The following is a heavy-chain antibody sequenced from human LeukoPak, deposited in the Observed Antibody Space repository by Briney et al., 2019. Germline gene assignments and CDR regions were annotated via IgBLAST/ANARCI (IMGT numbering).Heavy chain of an antibody. Sequence: SETLSLTCTVSGGSISSYYWSWIRQPPGKGLEWIGYIYTSGSTNYHPSLKSRVTISVDTSKNQFSLKLSSVTAADTAVYYCARHLGIRSYFDYWGQGTLVTVSS. CDR2: IYTSGST. V-gene: IGHV4-4*09. D-gene: IGHD7-27*01. CDR3: ARHLGIRSYFDY. CDR1: GGSISSYY. J-gene: IGHJ4*02.